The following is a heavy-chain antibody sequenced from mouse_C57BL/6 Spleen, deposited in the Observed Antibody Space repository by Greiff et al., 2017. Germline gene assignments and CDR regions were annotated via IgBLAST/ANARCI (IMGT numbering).Heavy chain of an antibody. CDR2: ISYDGSN. J-gene: IGHJ1*03. V-gene: IGHV3-6*01. CDR1: GYSITSGYY. CDR3: ARVLNGYFDV. Sequence: EVKLMESGPGLVKPSQSLSLTCSVTGYSITSGYYWNWIRQFPGNKLEWMGYISYDGSNNSNPSLKNRISITRDTSKNQFFLKLNSVTTEDTATYYCARVLNGYFDVWGTGTTVTVSS.